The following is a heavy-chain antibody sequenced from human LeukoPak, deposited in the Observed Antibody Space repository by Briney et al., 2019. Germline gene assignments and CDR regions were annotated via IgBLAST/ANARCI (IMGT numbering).Heavy chain of an antibody. V-gene: IGHV4-34*01. CDR3: AIGRSLSSAPHAFDI. Sequence: SETLSLTCALYVGSFSGHYWSCIRQPPGKGLEWIGEINHSGSTNYNPSLKSRVTISVDTSKNQFSLKLSSVTAADTAVYYCAIGRSLSSAPHAFDIWGQGTMVTVSS. CDR1: VGSFSGHY. CDR2: INHSGST. D-gene: IGHD3-10*02. J-gene: IGHJ3*02.